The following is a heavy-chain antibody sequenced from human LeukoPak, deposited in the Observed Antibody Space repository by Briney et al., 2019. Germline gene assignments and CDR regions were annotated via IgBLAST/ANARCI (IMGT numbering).Heavy chain of an antibody. D-gene: IGHD5-18*01. CDR2: IKQDGSEK. CDR3: ARVDTAMVYFDY. CDR1: GFTFSSYC. V-gene: IGHV3-7*03. J-gene: IGHJ4*02. Sequence: GGSLRLSCAASGFTFSSYCMSWVRQAPGKGLEGVANIKQDGSEKYYVDSVKGRFTISRDNAKNSLYLQMNSLRAEDTAVYYCARVDTAMVYFDYWGQGTLVTASS.